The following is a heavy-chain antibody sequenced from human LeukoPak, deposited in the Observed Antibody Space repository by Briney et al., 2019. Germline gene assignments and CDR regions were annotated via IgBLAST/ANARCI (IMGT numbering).Heavy chain of an antibody. Sequence: ASVKVSCKASGYTFTSYGISWVRQAPGQGLEWMGWISAYNGNTNYAQKLQGRVTMTTDTSTSTAYMELRSLRSDDTAVYYCARIMHYDSSGYGFGSHGVEPDWYFDLWGRGTLVTVSS. V-gene: IGHV1-18*01. CDR1: GYTFTSYG. J-gene: IGHJ2*01. CDR3: ARIMHYDSSGYGFGSHGVEPDWYFDL. CDR2: ISAYNGNT. D-gene: IGHD3-22*01.